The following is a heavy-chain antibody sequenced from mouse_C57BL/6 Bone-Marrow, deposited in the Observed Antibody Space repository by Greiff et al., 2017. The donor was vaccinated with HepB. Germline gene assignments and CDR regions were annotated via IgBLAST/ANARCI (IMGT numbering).Heavy chain of an antibody. J-gene: IGHJ2*01. CDR1: GYTFTEYT. Sequence: VQLQQSGAELVKPGASVKLSCKASGYTFTEYTIHWVKQRSGQGLEWIGWFYPGSGSIKYNEKFKDKATLTADKSSSTVYMELSRLTSEDSAVYCWARHETREDYGDSGFDYWGQGTTLTVSS. V-gene: IGHV1-62-2*01. CDR2: FYPGSGSI. CDR3: ARHETREDYGDSGFDY. D-gene: IGHD2-4*01.